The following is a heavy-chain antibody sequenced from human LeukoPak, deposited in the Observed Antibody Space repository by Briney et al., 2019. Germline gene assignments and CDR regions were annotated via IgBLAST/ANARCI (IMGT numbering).Heavy chain of an antibody. J-gene: IGHJ3*02. D-gene: IGHD5-18*01. V-gene: IGHV4-59*01. Sequence: SETLSLTCTGSGGSNSSYFRGLIRQPPGEGMEWIGFIYYSGSTNYNPSLKSRVTISVDTSKDQFSLKLSSVTAADTAVYYCARDRGAWIQLSGARFDIWGQGTMVTVSS. CDR3: ARDRGAWIQLSGARFDI. CDR1: GGSNSSYF. CDR2: IYYSGST.